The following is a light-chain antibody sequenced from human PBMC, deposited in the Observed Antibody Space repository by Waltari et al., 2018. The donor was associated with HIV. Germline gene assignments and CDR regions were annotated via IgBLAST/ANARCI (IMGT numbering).Light chain of an antibody. V-gene: IGKV3-20*01. J-gene: IGKJ4*01. CDR3: QQYVNSLT. CDR2: GAS. Sequence: PGERATVSCRASQTLTGNFLAWYQQKPGQAPTLLIYGASSRATDIPDRFSGSGSGTDFTLTLSRLEPEDFALYYCQQYVNSLTFGGGTKVEIK. CDR1: QTLTGNF.